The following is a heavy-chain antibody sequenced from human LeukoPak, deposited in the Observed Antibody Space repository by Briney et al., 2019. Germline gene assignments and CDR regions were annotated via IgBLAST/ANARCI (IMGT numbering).Heavy chain of an antibody. V-gene: IGHV4-59*01. CDR3: ARSFVDSSGYYDDY. CDR1: GGSISSYY. Sequence: SETLSLTCTVSGGSISSYYWSWSRQPPGKGLGWIGYIYYSGSTNYNPSLKSRVTISVDTSKNQFSLKLSSVTAADTAVYYCARSFVDSSGYYDDYWGQGTLVTVSS. CDR2: IYYSGST. D-gene: IGHD3-22*01. J-gene: IGHJ4*02.